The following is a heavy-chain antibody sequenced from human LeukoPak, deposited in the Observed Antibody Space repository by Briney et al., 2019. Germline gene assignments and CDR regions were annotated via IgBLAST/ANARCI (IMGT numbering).Heavy chain of an antibody. D-gene: IGHD3-3*01. CDR3: ARAGYDFWSGKAPYGMDV. CDR2: ISYDGSNK. V-gene: IGHV3-30*04. Sequence: GGSLRLSCAASGFTFSSYAMHWVRQAPGKGLEWVAVISYDGSNKYYADSVKGRFTISRDNSKNTLYLQMNSLRDEDTAVYYCARAGYDFWSGKAPYGMDVWGQGTTVTVSS. J-gene: IGHJ6*02. CDR1: GFTFSSYA.